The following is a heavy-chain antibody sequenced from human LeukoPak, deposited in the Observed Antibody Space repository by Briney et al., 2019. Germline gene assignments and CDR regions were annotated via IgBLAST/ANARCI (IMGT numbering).Heavy chain of an antibody. J-gene: IGHJ5*02. CDR3: ARIKTHLYNWNYWFDP. CDR1: GGSIRSSYYY. Sequence: PSETLSLTCTVSGGSIRSSYYYWGWIRQPPGKGLEWIGSIYYSGSTYYNPSLKSRVTISVDTSKNQFSLKLSSVTAADTAVYYCARIKTHLYNWNYWFDPWGQGTLVTVSS. V-gene: IGHV4-39*01. CDR2: IYYSGST. D-gene: IGHD1-7*01.